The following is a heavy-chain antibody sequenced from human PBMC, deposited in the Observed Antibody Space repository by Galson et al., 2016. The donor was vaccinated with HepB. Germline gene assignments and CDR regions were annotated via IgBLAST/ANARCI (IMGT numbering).Heavy chain of an antibody. CDR2: IYWDEEK. CDR1: GFSLNTDGMC. V-gene: IGHV2-70*11. Sequence: PALVKPTQTLTLTCSFSGFSLNTDGMCVTWIRQPPGKALEWLARIYWDEEKRYSVSLKTRLTISKDASRNLVVLTMTNIDPVDTATYYCARTRGPTKAIDFWGQGTLVTVSS. J-gene: IGHJ4*02. D-gene: IGHD2-8*01. CDR3: ARTRGPTKAIDF.